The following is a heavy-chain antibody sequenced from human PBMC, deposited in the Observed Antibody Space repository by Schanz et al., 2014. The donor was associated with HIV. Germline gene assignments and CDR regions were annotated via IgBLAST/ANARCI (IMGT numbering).Heavy chain of an antibody. Sequence: QVQLVESGGGVVQPGRSLRLSCAASEFTFSSYGMHWARQAPGRGQEWVAATSWDGNRKNYADSVKGRFTISRDNSKNTLFLQMNSLRAEDTAVYYCAKVPEEGYFDPWGQGTLVTVSS. CDR2: TSWDGNRK. D-gene: IGHD5-12*01. CDR3: AKVPEEGYFDP. J-gene: IGHJ5*02. V-gene: IGHV3-30*18. CDR1: EFTFSSYG.